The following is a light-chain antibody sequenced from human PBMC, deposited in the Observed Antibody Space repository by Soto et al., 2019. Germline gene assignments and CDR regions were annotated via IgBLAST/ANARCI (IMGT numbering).Light chain of an antibody. V-gene: IGKV1-39*01. CDR2: AAS. Sequence: DIPLTQSPSSLSASVGDRLTITCRASQSISSYFNWYRQTPGKAPKVLIFAASNLQSGVPSRFSGSGSGTDFTLTINSLQPEDFATYYCQQSFTTPRTFGQGTRVEIK. J-gene: IGKJ1*01. CDR1: QSISSY. CDR3: QQSFTTPRT.